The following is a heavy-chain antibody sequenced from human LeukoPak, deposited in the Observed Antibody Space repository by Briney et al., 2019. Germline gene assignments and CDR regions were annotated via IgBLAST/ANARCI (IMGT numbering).Heavy chain of an antibody. D-gene: IGHD3-16*01. CDR1: GFTFSDYY. J-gene: IGHJ6*03. Sequence: PGGSLRLSCAASGFTFSDYYMSWIRQAPGKGLEWVSYISSSGSTIYYADSVKGRFTISRDNAKNPLYLQMNSLRAEDTAVYYCAREVGDWGFDYYYYYMDVWGKGTTVTISS. V-gene: IGHV3-11*01. CDR3: AREVGDWGFDYYYYYMDV. CDR2: ISSSGSTI.